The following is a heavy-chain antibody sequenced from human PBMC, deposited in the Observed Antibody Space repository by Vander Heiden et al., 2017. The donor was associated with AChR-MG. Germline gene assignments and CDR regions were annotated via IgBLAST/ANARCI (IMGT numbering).Heavy chain of an antibody. CDR3: AKDPQIPDDYDGLDYYYYGMDV. CDR1: GFTFSSYG. CDR2: ISYDGSNK. V-gene: IGHV3-30*18. D-gene: IGHD4-17*01. Sequence: QVQLVESGGGVVQPGRSLRLSCAASGFTFSSYGMHWVRQAPGKGLEWVAVISYDGSNKYYADSVKGRFTISRDNSKNTLYLQMNSLRAEDTAVYYCAKDPQIPDDYDGLDYYYYGMDVWGQGTTVTVSS. J-gene: IGHJ6*02.